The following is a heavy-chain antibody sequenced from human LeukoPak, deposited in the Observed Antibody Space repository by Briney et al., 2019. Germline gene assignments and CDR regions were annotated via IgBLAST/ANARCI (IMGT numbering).Heavy chain of an antibody. CDR2: INPSGSGT. V-gene: IGHV1-46*01. Sequence: GASVKVSCKASGYTFTNYFMHWVRQAPGQGLEWMGVINPSGSGTTYAQRFQGRVTMTRDTSTSTVHMELSSLRSEDTAVYYCARGQNKCLGHWGQGTLVTVSS. CDR1: GYTFTNYF. J-gene: IGHJ4*02. CDR3: ARGQNKCLGH. D-gene: IGHD2/OR15-2a*01.